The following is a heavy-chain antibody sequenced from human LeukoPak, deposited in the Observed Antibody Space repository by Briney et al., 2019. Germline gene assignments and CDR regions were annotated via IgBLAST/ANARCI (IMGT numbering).Heavy chain of an antibody. CDR2: ISGGGSSR. V-gene: IGHV3-23*01. Sequence: PGGSLRLSCAASGFTFYNYVMSWVRQAPGKGLEWVSIISGGGSSRHYADSVKGRFTISRDNSRNTLYLEMKSLRAEDTAVYYCANGRSSSVDNFYVWGQGTLVTVSS. CDR1: GFTFYNYV. CDR3: ANGRSSSVDNFYV. J-gene: IGHJ4*02. D-gene: IGHD3-22*01.